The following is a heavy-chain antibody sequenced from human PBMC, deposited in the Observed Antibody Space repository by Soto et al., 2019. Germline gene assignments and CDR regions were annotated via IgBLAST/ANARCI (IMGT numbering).Heavy chain of an antibody. CDR3: TRGLASGDY. V-gene: IGHV1-46*03. D-gene: IGHD6-6*01. Sequence: QVQLVQPGAEVKKPGASVKFSCKASGYIFTNFYIHWVRQAPGQGLEWIGIINPHGGSTNYAQNSQGRVTMTRDTSTSTVYMDLSSLRSEDTAVYYCTRGLASGDYWCQGTLITVSS. J-gene: IGHJ4*02. CDR1: GYIFTNFY. CDR2: INPHGGST.